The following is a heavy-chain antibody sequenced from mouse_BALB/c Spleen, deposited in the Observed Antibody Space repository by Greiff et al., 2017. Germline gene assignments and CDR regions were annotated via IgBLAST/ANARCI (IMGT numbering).Heavy chain of an antibody. CDR2: IRNKANGYTT. Sequence: EVKLMESGGGLVQPGGSLRLSCATSGFTFTDYYMSWVRQPPGKALEWLGFIRNKANGYTTEYSASVKGRFTIARDNSQSILYLQMNTLRAEDSATYYCARASEWVLHWYFDVWGAGTTVTVSS. CDR3: ARASEWVLHWYFDV. D-gene: IGHD2-3*01. V-gene: IGHV7-3*02. CDR1: GFTFTDYY. J-gene: IGHJ1*01.